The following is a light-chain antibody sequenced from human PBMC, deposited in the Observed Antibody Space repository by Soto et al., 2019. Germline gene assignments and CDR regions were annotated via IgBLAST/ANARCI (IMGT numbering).Light chain of an antibody. CDR1: QCIGKY. J-gene: IGKJ1*01. CDR2: DES. CDR3: QKYYTAPET. Sequence: DIQMRQSPSSLSASVGDRVTITCRASQCIGKYLACYQQKPGKVPKNLINDESTLQSRVPSRFSGSGSGTDFTLTTSSLQPEDVATYYCQKYYTAPETFGQGTKVEIK. V-gene: IGKV1-27*01.